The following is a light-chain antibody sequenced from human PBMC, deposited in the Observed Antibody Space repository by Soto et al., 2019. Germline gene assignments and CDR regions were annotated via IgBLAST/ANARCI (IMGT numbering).Light chain of an antibody. V-gene: IGLV2-11*01. CDR3: SSHAGTYTFI. Sequence: QSALTQPRSVSGSPGQSVTISCTGTSSDVGGYNFVSWYQQHPDKAPKLMIYDVTKRPSGVPDRFSGSKSGNTASLTISGLQAEDEAAYYCSSHAGTYTFIFGGGTQLTVL. J-gene: IGLJ2*01. CDR1: SSDVGGYNF. CDR2: DVT.